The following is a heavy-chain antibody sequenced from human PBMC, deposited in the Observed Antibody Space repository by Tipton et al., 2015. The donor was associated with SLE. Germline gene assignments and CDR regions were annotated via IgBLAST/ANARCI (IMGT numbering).Heavy chain of an antibody. CDR2: IYYSGST. CDR1: GGSISSYY. Sequence: LRLSCTVSGGSISSYYWNWIRQPPGKGLEWIGYIYYSGSTNYNPSLKSRVAISLNTSKNQFSLKLTSVTATDTAVYYCAGSSDGMVAGYFDYWGQGTLVTVSS. D-gene: IGHD6-19*01. CDR3: AGSSDGMVAGYFDY. J-gene: IGHJ4*02. V-gene: IGHV4-59*08.